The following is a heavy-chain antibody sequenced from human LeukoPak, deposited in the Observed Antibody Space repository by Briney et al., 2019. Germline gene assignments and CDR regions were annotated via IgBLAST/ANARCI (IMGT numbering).Heavy chain of an antibody. CDR2: INPSGGST. Sequence: GASVKVSCKASGYTFTSYYMHWVRQAPGQGLEWMGIINPSGGSTSYAQKFQGRVTMTRDTSTSTVYMELSSLRSEDTAVYYCARCLSYYYDSSGYYYANDYWGQGTLVTVSS. CDR3: ARCLSYYYDSSGYYYANDY. D-gene: IGHD3-22*01. CDR1: GYTFTSYY. V-gene: IGHV1-46*01. J-gene: IGHJ4*02.